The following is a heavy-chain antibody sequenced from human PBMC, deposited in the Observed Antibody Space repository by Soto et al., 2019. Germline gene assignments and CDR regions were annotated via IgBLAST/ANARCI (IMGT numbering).Heavy chain of an antibody. V-gene: IGHV4-4*02. CDR2: IYHSGST. CDR1: GGSISSSNW. J-gene: IGHJ2*01. D-gene: IGHD6-19*01. CDR3: ASRIAVAGGSYFDL. Sequence: QVQLQESGPGLVKPSGTLSLTCAVSGGSISSSNWWSWVRQPPGKGLEWIGEIYHSGSTNYNPSLKRRVTXXVXKXXNQFSLTLSSVTAADTAVYYCASRIAVAGGSYFDLWGRGTLVTVSS.